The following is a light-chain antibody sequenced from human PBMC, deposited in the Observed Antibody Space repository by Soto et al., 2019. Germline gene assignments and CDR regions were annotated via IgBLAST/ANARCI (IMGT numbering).Light chain of an antibody. V-gene: IGKV3-20*01. J-gene: IGKJ1*01. CDR1: QSFSRSS. CDR2: GAY. CDR3: QQYGSSPPWT. Sequence: EIGLTQSPGTLSLYPGERATLSCRASQSFSRSSLAWNQQKPGQAPRLFIYGAYNRPTGIPDRFSGSGSGTDFTLTISRLEPEDFAVYYCQQYGSSPPWTFGQGTKVEIK.